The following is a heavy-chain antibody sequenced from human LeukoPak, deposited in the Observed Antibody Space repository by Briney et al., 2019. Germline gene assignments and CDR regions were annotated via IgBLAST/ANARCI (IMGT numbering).Heavy chain of an antibody. CDR2: KSVSGGST. CDR1: GFTPSSYP. Sequence: PGGSLRHSPAATGFTPSSYPMSSVRQAPAKGLEWVSTKSVSGGSTYYADTVKGRFTISRDNSKNTLFLQMSSLRAEDTAVYYCAKDKDGMGVWGQGTTVTVSS. J-gene: IGHJ6*02. CDR3: AKDKDGMGV. V-gene: IGHV3-23*01.